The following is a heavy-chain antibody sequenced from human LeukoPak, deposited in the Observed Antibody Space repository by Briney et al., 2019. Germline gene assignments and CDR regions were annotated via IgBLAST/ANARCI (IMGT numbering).Heavy chain of an antibody. V-gene: IGHV1-69*04. D-gene: IGHD6-19*01. CDR2: IIPILGIA. CDR1: GGTFSSYA. CDR3: ARFVAAARAVAGTVFDY. Sequence: GASVKVACKASGGTFSSYAISWVRQAPGKGLEWMGRIIPILGIASYAQKFQGRVTITADKSTSTAYMELSSLRSEDTAVYYCARFVAAARAVAGTVFDYWGQGTLVTVSS. J-gene: IGHJ4*02.